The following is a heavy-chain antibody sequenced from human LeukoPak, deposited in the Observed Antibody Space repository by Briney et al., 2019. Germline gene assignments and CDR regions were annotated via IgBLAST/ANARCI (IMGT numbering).Heavy chain of an antibody. Sequence: GSSVKVSCKASGGTFSSYAISWVRQAPGQGLEWMGWISAYNGNTNYAQKLQGRVTMTTDTSTSTAYMELRSLRSDDTAVYYCAREGYSSGWYLFDYWGQGTLVTVSS. D-gene: IGHD6-19*01. V-gene: IGHV1-18*01. CDR3: AREGYSSGWYLFDY. CDR2: ISAYNGNT. CDR1: GGTFSSYA. J-gene: IGHJ4*02.